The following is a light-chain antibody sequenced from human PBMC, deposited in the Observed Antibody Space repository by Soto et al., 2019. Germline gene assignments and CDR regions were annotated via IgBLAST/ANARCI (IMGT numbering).Light chain of an antibody. J-gene: IGLJ3*02. Sequence: QSVLTQPRSVSGYPGQSVTISCTGTSSDVGGSNFVSWYQQHPGKAPKLMIFDVSKPDRFSASKSGNTASLTISGLQADDEADYYCCSYAGGYTWVFGGGTKVTVL. V-gene: IGLV2-11*01. CDR3: CSYAGGYTWV. CDR2: DVS. CDR1: SSDVGGSNF.